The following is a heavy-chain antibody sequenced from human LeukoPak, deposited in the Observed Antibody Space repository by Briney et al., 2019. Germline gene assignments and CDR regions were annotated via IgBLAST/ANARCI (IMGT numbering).Heavy chain of an antibody. CDR1: GGSISSYY. CDR2: IYYSGST. J-gene: IGHJ4*02. V-gene: IGHV4-59*12. CDR3: ARDGGYCSGGSCYPGDY. Sequence: SETLSLTCTVSGGSISSYYWSWVRQPPGKGLEWIGYIYYSGSTNYNPSLKSRVTISVDTSKNHFSLKLSSVTAADTAVYYCARDGGYCSGGSCYPGDYWGQGTLVTVSS. D-gene: IGHD2-15*01.